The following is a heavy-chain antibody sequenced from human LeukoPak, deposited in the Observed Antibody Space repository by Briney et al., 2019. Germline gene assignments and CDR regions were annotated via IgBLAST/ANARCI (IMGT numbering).Heavy chain of an antibody. D-gene: IGHD3-3*02. J-gene: IGHJ4*02. CDR2: ISYDGSNK. CDR1: GFTFSSYA. Sequence: GGSLRLSCAASGFTFSSYAMHWVRQAPGKGLEGVAVISYDGSNKYYADSVKGRFTISRDNSKNTLYLQMNSLRAEDTAVYYCARDEFSSFDYWGQGTLVTVSS. V-gene: IGHV3-30*04. CDR3: ARDEFSSFDY.